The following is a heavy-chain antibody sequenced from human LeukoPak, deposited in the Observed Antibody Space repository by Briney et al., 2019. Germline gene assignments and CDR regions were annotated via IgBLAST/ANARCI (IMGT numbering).Heavy chain of an antibody. J-gene: IGHJ4*02. CDR3: ARGDGY. CDR1: GGSFSGYY. Sequence: LSLTCAVYGGSFSGYYWSWIRQPPGKGLEWVSYISPGNSTKYYADSVKGRFTISRDNAKNSLYLQMNSLRAEDTAVYYCARGDGYWGQGTLVTVSS. V-gene: IGHV3-11*04. CDR2: ISPGNSTK.